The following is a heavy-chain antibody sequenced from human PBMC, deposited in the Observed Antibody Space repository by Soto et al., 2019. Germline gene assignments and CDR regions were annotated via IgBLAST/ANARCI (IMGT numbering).Heavy chain of an antibody. Sequence: SETLSLTCTVSGGSISSYYWSLIRQPPGKGLEWIGYIYYSGSTNYNPSLKSRVTISVDTSKNQFSLKLSSVTAADTAVYYCARAPYGDYAFDYWGQGTLVTVSS. CDR2: IYYSGST. CDR3: ARAPYGDYAFDY. J-gene: IGHJ4*02. V-gene: IGHV4-59*01. D-gene: IGHD4-17*01. CDR1: GGSISSYY.